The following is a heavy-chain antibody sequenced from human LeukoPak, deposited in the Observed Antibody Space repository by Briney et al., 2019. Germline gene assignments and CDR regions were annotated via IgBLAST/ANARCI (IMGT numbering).Heavy chain of an antibody. CDR2: IYYSGST. CDR1: GGSISSSSYY. D-gene: IGHD4-17*01. Sequence: NASETLSLTCTVSGGSISSSSYYWGWIRRPPGKGLEWIGSIYYSGSTYYNPSLKSRVTISVDTSKNQFSLKLSSVTAADTAVYYCARTTVTTFLDAFDIWGQGTMVTVSS. J-gene: IGHJ3*02. CDR3: ARTTVTTFLDAFDI. V-gene: IGHV4-39*07.